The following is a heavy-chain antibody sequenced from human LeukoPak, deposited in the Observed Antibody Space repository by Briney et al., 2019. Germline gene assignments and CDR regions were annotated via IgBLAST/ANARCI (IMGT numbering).Heavy chain of an antibody. CDR3: ARYYYCSSGYIPYYFDY. J-gene: IGHJ4*02. D-gene: IGHD3-22*01. CDR2: IKQEGREK. CDR1: GFTFSSYW. Sequence: GGSLRLSCAASGFTFSSYWMSWVRQAPGKGLEWVANIKQEGREKYYVDSVKGRFTISRDNAKNTLYLQMNSLIAEDTAVYYCARYYYCSSGYIPYYFDYWGQGTLVTVSP. V-gene: IGHV3-7*01.